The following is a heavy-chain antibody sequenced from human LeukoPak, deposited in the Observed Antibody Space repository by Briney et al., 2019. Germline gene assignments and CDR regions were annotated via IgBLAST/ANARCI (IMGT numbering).Heavy chain of an antibody. CDR3: ARGRGRTYYDILTGYQEYNWFDP. J-gene: IGHJ5*02. CDR1: GGSISSYY. CDR2: TYYSGST. Sequence: PSETLSLTCTVSGGSISSYYWSWIRQPPGKGLEWIGYTYYSGSTNYNPSLKSRVTISVDTSKNQFSLKLSSVTAADTAVYYCARGRGRTYYDILTGYQEYNWFDPWGQGTLVTVSS. D-gene: IGHD3-9*01. V-gene: IGHV4-59*01.